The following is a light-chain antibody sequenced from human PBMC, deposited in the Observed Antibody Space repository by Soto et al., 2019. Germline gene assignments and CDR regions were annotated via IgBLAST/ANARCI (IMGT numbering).Light chain of an antibody. V-gene: IGLV2-14*01. Sequence: QSLLTQPAPVSGSPGQSIPISCTGTSRYVCGYNYVSWYQQHPGKAPKLMIYDVSNRPSGVSNRFSGSKSGNTASLTISGLQAEDEADYYCSSYTSSSTYVFGTGTKVTVL. CDR1: SRYVCGYNY. J-gene: IGLJ1*01. CDR3: SSYTSSSTYV. CDR2: DVS.